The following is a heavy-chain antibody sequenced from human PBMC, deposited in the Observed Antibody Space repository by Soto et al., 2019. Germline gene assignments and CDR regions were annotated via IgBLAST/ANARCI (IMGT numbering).Heavy chain of an antibody. CDR3: AKDKAGATGRYYYGMDF. D-gene: IGHD1-26*01. CDR2: ISGSDDST. CDR1: GFTFSNYA. Sequence: PGGSLRLSCAASGFTFSNYAMSWVRQAPGKGLEWVSAISGSDDSTYYADSVKGRFTISRDNSKNTLYLQMNSLGAEDTAVYYCAKDKAGATGRYYYGMDFWGQGTTVTVSS. J-gene: IGHJ6*02. V-gene: IGHV3-23*01.